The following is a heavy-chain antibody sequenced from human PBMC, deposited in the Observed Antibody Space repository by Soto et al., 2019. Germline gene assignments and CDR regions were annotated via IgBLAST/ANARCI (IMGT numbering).Heavy chain of an antibody. CDR3: ASSAIVGREVNTWFDP. D-gene: IGHD1-26*01. Sequence: QVHLQESGPGLVKASETLSLTCTVSGDSITGSHWNWIRQPLWKPLEWIGYIYYRGSTNYNPSLKSRLTLSVDTSKNQIFLRLNSVTDADTAVYYCASSAIVGREVNTWFDPWGQGILVTVSS. V-gene: IGHV4-59*01. CDR2: IYYRGST. J-gene: IGHJ5*02. CDR1: GDSITGSH.